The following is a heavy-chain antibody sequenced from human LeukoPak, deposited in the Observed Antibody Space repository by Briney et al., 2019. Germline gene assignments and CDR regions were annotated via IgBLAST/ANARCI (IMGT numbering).Heavy chain of an antibody. V-gene: IGHV4-39*01. CDR3: ARQGDSGTYYYFDY. CDR2: IYYSGRT. J-gene: IGHJ4*02. D-gene: IGHD1-26*01. CDR1: GGSISSSSYY. Sequence: SETLSLTCTVSGGSISSSSYYWGWIRQPPGKGLEWIGSIYYSGRTYYNPSLKSRVTISVDTSKKQFSLKLRSVTAADTAVYYCARQGDSGTYYYFDYWGQGTLVTVSS.